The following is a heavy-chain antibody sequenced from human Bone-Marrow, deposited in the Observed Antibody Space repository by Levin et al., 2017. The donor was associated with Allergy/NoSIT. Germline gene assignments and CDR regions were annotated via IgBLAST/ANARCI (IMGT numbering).Heavy chain of an antibody. Sequence: GGSLRLSCTASGFSFGDYAVSWVRQAPGKGLEWVGFIRSEGYGGTTEYAASVKGRFIISRDGSKSIAYLLMNSLKMEDTAVYYCVAEGRFLEWPQPDYWGQGTLVTVSS. V-gene: IGHV3-49*04. CDR2: IRSEGYGGTT. J-gene: IGHJ4*02. CDR3: VAEGRFLEWPQPDY. CDR1: GFSFGDYA. D-gene: IGHD3-3*01.